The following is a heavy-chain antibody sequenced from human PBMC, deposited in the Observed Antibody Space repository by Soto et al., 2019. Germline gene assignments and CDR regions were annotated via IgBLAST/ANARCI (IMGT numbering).Heavy chain of an antibody. D-gene: IGHD3-10*01. V-gene: IGHV3-23*01. CDR1: GFPFSSTD. Sequence: GGSLRLSCAASGFPFSSTDMTWVRQAPGKGLDWVSTIDGSGGTTYYADSVKGRFTISRDNSMNTVYLQMNSLRADDTALYYCAKNSGWFNTWGQVALVTVST. J-gene: IGHJ5*02. CDR3: AKNSGWFNT. CDR2: IDGSGGTT.